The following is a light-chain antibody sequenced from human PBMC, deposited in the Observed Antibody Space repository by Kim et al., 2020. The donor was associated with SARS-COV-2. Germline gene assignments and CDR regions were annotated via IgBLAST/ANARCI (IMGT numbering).Light chain of an antibody. Sequence: QAGLTQPPSVSKDLRQTATLTCTGNSNNVGNQGAAWLQQHQGHPPKLLSYRNNNRPSGISERLSASRSVNTASLTITGLQPEDEADYYCSAWDSSLSAWVFGGGTQLTVL. CDR2: RNN. J-gene: IGLJ3*02. V-gene: IGLV10-54*01. CDR1: SNNVGNQG. CDR3: SAWDSSLSAWV.